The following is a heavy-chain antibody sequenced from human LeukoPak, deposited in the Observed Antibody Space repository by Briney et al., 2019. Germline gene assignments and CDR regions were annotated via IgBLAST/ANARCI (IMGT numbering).Heavy chain of an antibody. D-gene: IGHD4-17*01. CDR1: GGSISSGGYY. CDR3: AGGGGDVGYFDS. CDR2: IYYSGST. J-gene: IGHJ4*02. Sequence: SETLSLTCTVSGGSISSGGYYWSWIRQHPGKGLEWIGYIYYSGSTYYNPSLKSRVTISVDTSKNQFSLKLSSVTAADTAVYYCAGGGGDVGYFDSWGQGTLVTVSS. V-gene: IGHV4-31*03.